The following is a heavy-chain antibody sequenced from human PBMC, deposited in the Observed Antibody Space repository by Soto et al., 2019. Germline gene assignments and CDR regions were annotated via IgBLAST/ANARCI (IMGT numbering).Heavy chain of an antibody. CDR3: ARDVTIFGVARAFDI. CDR1: GYTFTCYY. J-gene: IGHJ3*02. D-gene: IGHD3-3*01. V-gene: IGHV1-2*02. CDR2: INPNSGGT. Sequence: XSVKVSCKASGYTFTCYYMHWVRQAPGQGLEWMGWINPNSGGTNYAQKFQGRVTMTRDTSISTAYMELSRLRSDDTAVYYCARDVTIFGVARAFDIWGQGTMVTVSS.